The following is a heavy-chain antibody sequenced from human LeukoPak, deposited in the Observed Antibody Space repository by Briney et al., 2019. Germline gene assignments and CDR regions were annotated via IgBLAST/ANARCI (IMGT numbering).Heavy chain of an antibody. V-gene: IGHV4-34*01. J-gene: IGHJ4*02. Sequence: SDTLSLTCAVYGGSFSGYYWSWIRQPPGKGREWIGEINHSGSTNYNPSLKSRVTISVDTSKNQFSLKLSSVTAADAAVYYCARGSGIAVAPVGWGQGTLVTVSS. CDR3: ARGSGIAVAPVG. CDR1: GGSFSGYY. CDR2: INHSGST. D-gene: IGHD6-19*01.